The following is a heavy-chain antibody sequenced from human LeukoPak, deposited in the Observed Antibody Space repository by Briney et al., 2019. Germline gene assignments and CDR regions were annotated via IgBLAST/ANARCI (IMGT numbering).Heavy chain of an antibody. J-gene: IGHJ5*02. Sequence: SLTLSLTCAISGDSVSSSSAGWNWIRQSPSRGLEWLGRTYYKSKWYNDYATSVTSRITINPDTSKNQFSLQLDSVTPEDTAVYYCARSGIVGSSGFGPWGQGTPVTVSS. CDR2: TYYKSKWYN. V-gene: IGHV6-1*01. D-gene: IGHD1-26*01. CDR3: ARSGIVGSSGFGP. CDR1: GDSVSSSSAG.